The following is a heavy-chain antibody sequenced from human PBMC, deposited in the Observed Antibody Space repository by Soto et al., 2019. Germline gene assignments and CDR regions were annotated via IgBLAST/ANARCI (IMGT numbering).Heavy chain of an antibody. J-gene: IGHJ6*03. V-gene: IGHV3-23*01. CDR3: AKEPNRYCTNGVCYYNYSMEV. D-gene: IGHD2-8*01. CDR2: ISGSGGST. Sequence: GGSLRLSCAASGFTFSSYAMSWVRQAPGKGLEWVSAISGSGGSTYYADSVKGRFTISRDNSKNTMYLQMNSLRAEDTAVYYCAKEPNRYCTNGVCYYNYSMEVGGKGTTVT. CDR1: GFTFSSYA.